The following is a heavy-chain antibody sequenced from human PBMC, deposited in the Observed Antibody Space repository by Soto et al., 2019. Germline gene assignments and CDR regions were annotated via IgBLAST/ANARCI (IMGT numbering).Heavy chain of an antibody. D-gene: IGHD3-3*01. CDR2: INWNSDSI. CDR1: GFTFDDYA. V-gene: IGHV3-9*01. J-gene: IGHJ6*02. Sequence: PGGSLRLSCATSGFTFDDYAMHWVRQAPGKGLEWVSGINWNSDSIDYADPVKGRFTISRDNPKKSLYLQMNSLRAEDTALYYCAKDRNDFWSGSYGMDVWGQGTTVTV. CDR3: AKDRNDFWSGSYGMDV.